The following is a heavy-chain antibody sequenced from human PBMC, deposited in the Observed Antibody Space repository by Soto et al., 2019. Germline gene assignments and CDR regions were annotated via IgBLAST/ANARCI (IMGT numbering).Heavy chain of an antibody. Sequence: SGAEVKKPGASVKVSCKASGYTFSDHYLHWVRQAPGQGLEWMGWIHPNSGGPNYAQKFQGRVTMTRDTSISTAYMELSGLRSDDTALYYCARDHGLDNWGQGTLVTVSS. CDR1: GYTFSDHY. V-gene: IGHV1-2*02. J-gene: IGHJ4*02. CDR3: ARDHGLDN. CDR2: IHPNSGGP.